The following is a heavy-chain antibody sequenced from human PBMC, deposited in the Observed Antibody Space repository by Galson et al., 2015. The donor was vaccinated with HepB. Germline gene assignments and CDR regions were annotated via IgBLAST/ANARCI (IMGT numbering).Heavy chain of an antibody. Sequence: CAASGFTFRNYWMTWVRRAPGKGLEWVANIKQDGSEKNYVDSVRGRFTLSRDNAENSLSLQMHSLKAEDTAVYFCAAGRFNWTYWSQGTLVTVSS. D-gene: IGHD1-20*01. CDR2: IKQDGSEK. V-gene: IGHV3-7*03. CDR1: GFTFRNYW. CDR3: AAGRFNWTY. J-gene: IGHJ4*02.